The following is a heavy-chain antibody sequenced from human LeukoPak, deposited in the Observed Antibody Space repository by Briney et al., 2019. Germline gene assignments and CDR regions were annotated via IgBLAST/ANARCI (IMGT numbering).Heavy chain of an antibody. Sequence: SETLSLTCAVYGGSFSGYYWSWIRQPPGKGLEWIGEINHSGSTNYNPSLKSRVTISVDTSKNQFSLKLSSVTAADTAVYYCARGGTYYYGSGSYYNFLFDYWGQGTLVTVSS. J-gene: IGHJ4*02. CDR3: ARGGTYYYGSGSYYNFLFDY. CDR1: GGSFSGYY. V-gene: IGHV4-34*01. D-gene: IGHD3-10*01. CDR2: INHSGST.